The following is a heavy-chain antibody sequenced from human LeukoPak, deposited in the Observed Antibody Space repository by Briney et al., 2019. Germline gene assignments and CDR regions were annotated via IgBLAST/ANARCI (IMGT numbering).Heavy chain of an antibody. Sequence: TGGSLRLSCAASGFTFSSYSMNWVRQAPGKGLEWVSYISSSSTIYYADSVKGRFTISRDNAKNSLYLQMNSLRAEDTAVYYCARDKAAGFDYWGQGTLVTVSS. CDR2: ISSSSTI. CDR1: GFTFSSYS. J-gene: IGHJ4*02. CDR3: ARDKAAGFDY. V-gene: IGHV3-48*04. D-gene: IGHD6-13*01.